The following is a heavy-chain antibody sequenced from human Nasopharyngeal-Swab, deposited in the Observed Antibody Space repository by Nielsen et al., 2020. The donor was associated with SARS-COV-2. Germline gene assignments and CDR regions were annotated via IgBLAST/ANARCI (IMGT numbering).Heavy chain of an antibody. D-gene: IGHD4-23*01. CDR1: GFTFDDYT. CDR3: AKGGYGGNSATYDY. J-gene: IGHJ4*02. Sequence: GGSLRLCCAASGFTFDDYTMHWVRQAPGKGLEWVSLISWDGGSTYYADSVKGRFTISRDNSKNSLYLQMNSLRTEDTALYYCAKGGYGGNSATYDYWGQGTLVTVSS. CDR2: ISWDGGST. V-gene: IGHV3-43*01.